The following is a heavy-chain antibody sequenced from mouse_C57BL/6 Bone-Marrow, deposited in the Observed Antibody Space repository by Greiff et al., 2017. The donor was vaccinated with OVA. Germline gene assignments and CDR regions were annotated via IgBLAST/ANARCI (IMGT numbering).Heavy chain of an antibody. CDR2: IDPETGGN. D-gene: IGHD5-1*01. CDR3: TRTYCYFAMDY. Sequence: QVQLQQSGAELVRPGASVTLSCKASGYTFTDYEMHWVKQTPVHGLEWIGAIDPETGGNAYNQKFKGKAILTADKASSTAYMELRSLTSEDSAVYYCTRTYCYFAMDYWRQRTSVTVSS. CDR1: GYTFTDYE. J-gene: IGHJ4*01. V-gene: IGHV1-15*01.